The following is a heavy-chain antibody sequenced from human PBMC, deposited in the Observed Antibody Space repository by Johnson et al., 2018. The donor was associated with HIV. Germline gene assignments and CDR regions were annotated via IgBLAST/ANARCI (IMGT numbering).Heavy chain of an antibody. D-gene: IGHD3/OR15-3a*01. J-gene: IGHJ3*02. V-gene: IGHV3-30*18. Sequence: QVKLVESGGGVVQPGRSLRLSCAASGFTFSSYAMHWVRQAPGKGLEWVTIISYDGSNKYYADSVKGRFTISRDNSKNTLYLQMNSLRAEDTAVYYCAKWTPSLRPAFDIWGQGTMVTVSS. CDR3: AKWTPSLRPAFDI. CDR1: GFTFSSYA. CDR2: ISYDGSNK.